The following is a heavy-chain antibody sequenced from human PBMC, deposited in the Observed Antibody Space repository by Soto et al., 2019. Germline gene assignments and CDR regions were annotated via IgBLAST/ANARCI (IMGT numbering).Heavy chain of an antibody. CDR1: GGSVSSGGYY. D-gene: IGHD2-2*01. V-gene: IGHV4-61*08. CDR2: IYYSGST. Sequence: SDTLSLTCTVSGGSVSSGGYYWSWIRQPPGKGLGWIGYIYYSGSTNYNPSIKSRVTISVDTSNNQLSLKLSSVTAADTAVYYCARDLACSSTSCQLYYYGMDVWGQGTTVNVSS. CDR3: ARDLACSSTSCQLYYYGMDV. J-gene: IGHJ6*02.